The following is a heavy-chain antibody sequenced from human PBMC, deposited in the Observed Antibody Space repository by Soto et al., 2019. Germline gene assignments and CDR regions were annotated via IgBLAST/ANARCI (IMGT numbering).Heavy chain of an antibody. D-gene: IGHD6-13*01. J-gene: IGHJ4*02. CDR2: IYYSGST. CDR1: GGSISSGGYY. V-gene: IGHV4-31*03. Sequence: SGTLSLTCTVSGGSISSGGYYWSWIRQHPGKGLEWIGYIYYSGSTYYNPSLKSRVTISVETAKNQFSLKLSSVTAADTAVYYCARWSKWGSSSFGYWGQRTLVPVSS. CDR3: ARWSKWGSSSFGY.